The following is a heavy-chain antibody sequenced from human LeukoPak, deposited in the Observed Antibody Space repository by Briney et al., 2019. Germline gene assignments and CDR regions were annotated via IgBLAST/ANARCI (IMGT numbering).Heavy chain of an antibody. D-gene: IGHD3-10*01. CDR2: IKSKTDGETT. CDR1: GLTFSNAW. J-gene: IGHJ4*02. V-gene: IGHV3-15*01. CDR3: TTEGYYVSGIY. Sequence: PGGSLRLSCAASGLTFSNAWMSWVRQAPGKGLEWVSRIKSKTDGETTDYATPVKGRFTISRDDSKDTLYLQMNSLKTEDTAVYYCTTEGYYVSGIYWGQGTLVTVSS.